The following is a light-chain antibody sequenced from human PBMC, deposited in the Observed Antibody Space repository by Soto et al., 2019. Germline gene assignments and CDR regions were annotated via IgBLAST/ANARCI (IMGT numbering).Light chain of an antibody. CDR3: QQFNNWPRT. CDR1: QSISNN. V-gene: IGKV3-15*01. Sequence: EIVMTQSPATLSVSPGERATLSCRASQSISNNLAWYQQKPGQAPRLLIYDASTRATGIAARFSGSGSGTEFTLTISALQSEDFAVYYCQQFNNWPRTFGQGTKVEIK. CDR2: DAS. J-gene: IGKJ1*01.